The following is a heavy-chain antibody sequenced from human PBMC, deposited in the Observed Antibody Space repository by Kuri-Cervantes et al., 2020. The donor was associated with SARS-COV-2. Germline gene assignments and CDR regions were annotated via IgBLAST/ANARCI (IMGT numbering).Heavy chain of an antibody. Sequence: GRSLRPPCAASASTFSGHWIHWVRPAPGKGLVWVSRINPDGSYTNHADSVKGRFTLSRDNAKTTLFLQMNSLRAEDTAVYYCVRDGDHWTFDYWGQGTLVTVSS. V-gene: IGHV3-74*01. J-gene: IGHJ4*02. D-gene: IGHD1-1*01. CDR3: VRDGDHWTFDY. CDR2: INPDGSYT. CDR1: ASTFSGHW.